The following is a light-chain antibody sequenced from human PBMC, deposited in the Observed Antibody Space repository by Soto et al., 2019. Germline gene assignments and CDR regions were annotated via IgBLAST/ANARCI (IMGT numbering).Light chain of an antibody. J-gene: IGKJ4*01. CDR1: QGISSY. CDR3: QQYYCYPFT. V-gene: IGKV1-8*01. Sequence: AIRMTQSPSSLSASTGDRVTITCRASQGISSYLAWYQQKPGKAPKLLIYAASTLQSGVPSRFSGSGSVTDFTLTISCLQSEDFATYYCQQYYCYPFTFGGGTKVEIK. CDR2: AAS.